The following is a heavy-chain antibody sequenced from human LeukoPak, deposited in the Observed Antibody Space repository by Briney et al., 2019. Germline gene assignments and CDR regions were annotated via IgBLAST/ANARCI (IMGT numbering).Heavy chain of an antibody. V-gene: IGHV3-23*01. CDR3: AASSTPWLFDY. CDR1: GFTFSSYA. D-gene: IGHD2-2*01. Sequence: GGSLRLSCAASGFTFSSYAMSWVRQAPGKGLEWVSAISGSGGSTYYADSVKGRFTISRDNSKNTLYLRMNSLRAEDTAVYYCAASSTPWLFDYWGQGTLVTVSS. J-gene: IGHJ4*02. CDR2: ISGSGGST.